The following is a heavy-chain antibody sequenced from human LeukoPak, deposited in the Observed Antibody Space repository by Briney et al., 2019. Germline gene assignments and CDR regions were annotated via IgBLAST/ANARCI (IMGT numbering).Heavy chain of an antibody. CDR2: ISAYNGNT. J-gene: IGHJ5*02. D-gene: IGHD2-15*01. CDR1: GYTFTSYG. CDR3: ARNIVVAPHNWFDP. V-gene: IGHV1-18*01. Sequence: ASVKVSCKASGYTFTSYGISWVRQAPGQGLEWMGWISAYNGNTNYAQKLQGRVTMTRDTSISTAYMELSRLRSEDTAVYYCARNIVVAPHNWFDPWGQGTLVTVSS.